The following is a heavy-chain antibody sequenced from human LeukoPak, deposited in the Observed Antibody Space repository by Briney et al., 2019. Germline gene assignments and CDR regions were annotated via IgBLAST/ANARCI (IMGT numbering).Heavy chain of an antibody. CDR3: AKDYTGLWPYYFDY. CDR2: IRYDGSNK. CDR1: GFTFRSYG. D-gene: IGHD3-16*01. V-gene: IGHV3-30*02. J-gene: IGHJ4*02. Sequence: GGSLRLSCAASGFTFRSYGMHWVRQAPGKRLEWVAFIRYDGSNKYYADSVKGRFTIFRDNSKNTLYVQMNSLRAEDTAVYYCAKDYTGLWPYYFDYWGQGTLVTVSS.